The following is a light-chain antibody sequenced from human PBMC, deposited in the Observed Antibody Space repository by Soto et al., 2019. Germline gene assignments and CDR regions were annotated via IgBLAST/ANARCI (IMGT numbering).Light chain of an antibody. CDR1: KNDIGVYDF. CDR3: KSYAGSNTYV. CDR2: EVV. V-gene: IGLV2-8*01. Sequence: QSVLTQPPSASGSPGQSVTISCTGTKNDIGVYDFVSWYQHHPGKAPRLIIYEVVQRPSGVPDRFSGSKSGNTASLTVSGLQAADEADYFCKSYAGSNTYVFGSGIKCTVL. J-gene: IGLJ1*01.